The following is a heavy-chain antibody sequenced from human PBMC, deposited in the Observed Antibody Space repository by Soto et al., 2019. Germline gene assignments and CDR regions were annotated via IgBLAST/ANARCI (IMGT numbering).Heavy chain of an antibody. Sequence: SVKVSCKASGGTFSSYAISWVQQAPGQGLEWMGGIIPIFGAANYAQKLQGRVTMTTDTSTSTAYMELRSLRSDDTAVYYCARCVRGCSGGSCYPFCWFDPWGQGTLVTVSS. CDR2: IIPIFGAA. J-gene: IGHJ5*02. CDR3: ARCVRGCSGGSCYPFCWFDP. CDR1: GGTFSSYA. V-gene: IGHV1-69*05. D-gene: IGHD2-15*01.